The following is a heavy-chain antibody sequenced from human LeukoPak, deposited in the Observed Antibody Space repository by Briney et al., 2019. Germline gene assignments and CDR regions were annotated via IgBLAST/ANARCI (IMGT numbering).Heavy chain of an antibody. V-gene: IGHV3-48*02. CDR3: ARVAAGYSVNYFDY. CDR1: EFAFSTYN. CDR2: ISTGSSTT. Sequence: GGSLRLSCATSEFAFSTYNMNWVRQAPGKGLEWVSYISTGSSTTYYADSVKGRFTISRDNVENSLYLQMNGLRDEDTAVYYCARVAAGYSVNYFDYWGQGTLVTVSS. J-gene: IGHJ4*02. D-gene: IGHD4-23*01.